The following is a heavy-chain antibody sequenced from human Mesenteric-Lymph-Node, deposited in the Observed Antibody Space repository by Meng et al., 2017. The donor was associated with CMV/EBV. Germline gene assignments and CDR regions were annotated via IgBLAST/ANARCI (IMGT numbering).Heavy chain of an antibody. Sequence: GESLKISCAASGFTFSTYSMNWVRQAPGKGLEWVGLIKIKSDGGTTDYAAPVKGRFTISRDDSKNALYLQMNSLKTEDTALYYCSTLPYYTAAWGQGTKVTVSS. J-gene: IGHJ3*01. CDR3: STLPYYTAA. CDR2: IKIKSDGGTT. V-gene: IGHV3-15*01. CDR1: GFTFSTYS. D-gene: IGHD3-3*01.